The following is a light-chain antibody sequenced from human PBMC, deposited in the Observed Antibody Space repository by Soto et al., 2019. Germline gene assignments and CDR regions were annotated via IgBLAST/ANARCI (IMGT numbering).Light chain of an antibody. Sequence: DIQMTQSPSSVSAFVGDRVTISCRASQGINSWLAWYQQKQGKAPKLLIYAASNLQSGVPSRFSGSGSGRDFTLTISSLQPEDCATYYCQQANSFPPSFGGGTKVEIK. J-gene: IGKJ4*01. CDR1: QGINSW. V-gene: IGKV1D-12*01. CDR3: QQANSFPPS. CDR2: AAS.